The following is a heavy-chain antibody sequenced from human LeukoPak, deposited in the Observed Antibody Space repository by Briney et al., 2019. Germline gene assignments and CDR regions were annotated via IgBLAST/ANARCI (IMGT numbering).Heavy chain of an antibody. J-gene: IGHJ3*02. D-gene: IGHD3-10*01. CDR3: ARSMVRGVRGAFDI. CDR1: GFTVSSNY. Sequence: GGSLRLSCAASGFTVSSNYMSWVRQAPGKGLEWVSVIYSGGSTYYADSVKGRFTISRDNSKNTLYLQMNSLRAEDTAVYYCARSMVRGVRGAFDIWGQGTMVTVSS. CDR2: IYSGGST. V-gene: IGHV3-66*01.